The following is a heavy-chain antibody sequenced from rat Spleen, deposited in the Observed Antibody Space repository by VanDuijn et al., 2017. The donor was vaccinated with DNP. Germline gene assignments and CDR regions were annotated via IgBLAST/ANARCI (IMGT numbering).Heavy chain of an antibody. CDR1: GYSITSNY. D-gene: IGHD1-12*03. CDR2: INYSGST. CDR3: ARGNDDYYPNWYFDF. J-gene: IGHJ1*01. V-gene: IGHV3-1*01. Sequence: EVQLQESGPGLVKPSQSLSLTCSVTGYSITSNYWAWIRKLPGNKMEWIGYINYSGSTGYNPSLKSRISITRDTSNNQFFLQLKSVTTEDTATYYCARGNDDYYPNWYFDFCGPGTMVTVSS.